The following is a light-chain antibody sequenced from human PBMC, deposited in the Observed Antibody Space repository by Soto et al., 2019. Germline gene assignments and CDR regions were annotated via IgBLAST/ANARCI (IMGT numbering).Light chain of an antibody. J-gene: IGKJ2*01. Sequence: DVVMTQSPLSLPVTLGQPASISCRSSQSLVYSDGNTYLNWFQQGPGQSPRRQIYKVSNRDSGVPERFSGSGSGTDFTLKISRVEAEDVGVYYCMQGTHWPPQYTFGQGNKLEIK. CDR1: QSLVYSDGNTY. CDR2: KVS. CDR3: MQGTHWPPQYT. V-gene: IGKV2-30*01.